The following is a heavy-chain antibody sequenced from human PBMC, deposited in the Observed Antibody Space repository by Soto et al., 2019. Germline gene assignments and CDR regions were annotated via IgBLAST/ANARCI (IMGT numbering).Heavy chain of an antibody. CDR1: GGSFSGYY. D-gene: IGHD4-17*01. J-gene: IGHJ6*02. Sequence: QVQLQQWGAGLLKPSETLSLTCAVYGGSFSGYYWSWIRQPPGKGLEWIGEIHHSGSTNHKPSLKSRVTISVDTFKNQCSLKQSSVTAADTAVYYCARHYGDYGNGMDVWVQGTTVTVSS. CDR2: IHHSGST. V-gene: IGHV4-34*01. CDR3: ARHYGDYGNGMDV.